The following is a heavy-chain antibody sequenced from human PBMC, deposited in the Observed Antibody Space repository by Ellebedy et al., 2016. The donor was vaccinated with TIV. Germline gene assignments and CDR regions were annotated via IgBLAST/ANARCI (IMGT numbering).Heavy chain of an antibody. CDR3: ARLPCGSTSCGGQAFDI. CDR1: GYTFTGYF. D-gene: IGHD2-2*01. Sequence: ASVKVSXXASGYTFTGYFMHWVRQAPGQGLEWMGWINPNSDGTNYAQKFQGRVTMTSDTSISTAYMELNRLNSDDTAVYYCARLPCGSTSCGGQAFDIWGQGTMVTVSS. CDR2: INPNSDGT. V-gene: IGHV1-2*02. J-gene: IGHJ3*02.